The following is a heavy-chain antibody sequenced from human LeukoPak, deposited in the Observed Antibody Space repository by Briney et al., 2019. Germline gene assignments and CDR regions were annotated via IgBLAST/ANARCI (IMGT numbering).Heavy chain of an antibody. Sequence: ASVKVSCKASGYTFTSYDINWVRQATGQGLEWMGWMNLNSGNTGYAQKFQGRVTITRNTSISTAYMELSSLRSEDTAVYYCARGFRGYYDSSGYYSFDYWGQGTLVTVSS. CDR2: MNLNSGNT. J-gene: IGHJ4*02. V-gene: IGHV1-8*03. CDR3: ARGFRGYYDSSGYYSFDY. D-gene: IGHD3-22*01. CDR1: GYTFTSYD.